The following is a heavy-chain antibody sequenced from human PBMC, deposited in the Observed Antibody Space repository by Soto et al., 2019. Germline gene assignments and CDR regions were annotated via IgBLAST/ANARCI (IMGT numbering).Heavy chain of an antibody. J-gene: IGHJ6*02. Sequence: ASVKVSCKASGGTFSSYAISWVRQAPGQGIEWMGGIIPIFGTANYAQKFQGRVTITADESTSTAYMELSSLRSEDTAVYYCARAGNPGIAAAGQRYYYGMDVRGQGTTVTVSS. CDR1: GGTFSSYA. CDR2: IIPIFGTA. V-gene: IGHV1-69*13. D-gene: IGHD6-13*01. CDR3: ARAGNPGIAAAGQRYYYGMDV.